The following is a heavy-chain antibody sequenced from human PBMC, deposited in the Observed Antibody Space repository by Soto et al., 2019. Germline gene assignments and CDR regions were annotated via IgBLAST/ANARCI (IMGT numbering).Heavy chain of an antibody. D-gene: IGHD4-4*01. CDR1: GFTFSSYA. J-gene: IGHJ4*02. CDR2: ISYDGSNK. V-gene: IGHV3-30-3*01. CDR3: ARDLAVTPGGYFDY. Sequence: PGGSLRLSCAASGFTFSSYAMHWVRQAPGKGLEWVAVISYDGSNKYYADSVKGRFTISRDNSKNTLYLQMNSLRAEDTAVYYCARDLAVTPGGYFDYWGQGT.